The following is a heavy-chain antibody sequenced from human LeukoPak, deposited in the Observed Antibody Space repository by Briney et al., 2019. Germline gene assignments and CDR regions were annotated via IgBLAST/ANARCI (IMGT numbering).Heavy chain of an antibody. CDR3: ARDLDSAAFDI. CDR2: ITTSTGNP. D-gene: IGHD2-15*01. Sequence: GASVKVSCKASGYTFTNYAINWMRQAPGQGLEWMGWITTSTGNPTYAQGFTGRFVFSSDTSVSTAYLQISSLRAEDTAVYYCARDLDSAAFDIWGQGTMVTVSS. J-gene: IGHJ3*02. V-gene: IGHV7-4-1*02. CDR1: GYTFTNYA.